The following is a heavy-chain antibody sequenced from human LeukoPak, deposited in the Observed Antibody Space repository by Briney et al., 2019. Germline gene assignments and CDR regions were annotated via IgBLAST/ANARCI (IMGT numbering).Heavy chain of an antibody. CDR2: IYSSGST. V-gene: IGHV4-4*07. CDR3: ARGQYHLLYWYFDL. D-gene: IGHD2-2*01. Sequence: SETLSLTCTVSGGSIGSYYWSWIRQPAGKGLEWIGRIYSSGSTNYNPSLKSRVTMSVDTSKNQFSLKLSSVTAADTAVYYCARGQYHLLYWYFDLWGRGTLVTVSS. J-gene: IGHJ2*01. CDR1: GGSIGSYY.